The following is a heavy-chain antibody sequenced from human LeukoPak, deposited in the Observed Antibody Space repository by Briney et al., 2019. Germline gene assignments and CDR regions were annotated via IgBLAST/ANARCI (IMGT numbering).Heavy chain of an antibody. J-gene: IGHJ4*02. V-gene: IGHV4-34*01. Sequence: SETLSLTCAVYGGSFSGYYWSWIRQPPGKGLEWIGEINHSGSTNYNPSPKSRVTISVDTSKNQFSLKLSSVTAADTAVYYCARRYCSGGSCYWRSYFDYWGQGTLVTVSS. CDR2: INHSGST. CDR3: ARRYCSGGSCYWRSYFDY. CDR1: GGSFSGYY. D-gene: IGHD2-15*01.